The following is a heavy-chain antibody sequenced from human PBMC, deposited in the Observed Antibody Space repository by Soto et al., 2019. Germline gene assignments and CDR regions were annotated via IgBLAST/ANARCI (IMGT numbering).Heavy chain of an antibody. Sequence: ASVKVSCKASGYTFTGYYIHWVRRAPGQGLEWMGWINPSSGGTDYAQKFQGRVTMTRDTSINTAYMELSRLRSDDTAVFYCARGGLVAATVLWFDPWGQGTLVTVSS. CDR3: ARGGLVAATVLWFDP. J-gene: IGHJ5*02. CDR2: INPSSGGT. D-gene: IGHD1-26*01. V-gene: IGHV1-2*02. CDR1: GYTFTGYY.